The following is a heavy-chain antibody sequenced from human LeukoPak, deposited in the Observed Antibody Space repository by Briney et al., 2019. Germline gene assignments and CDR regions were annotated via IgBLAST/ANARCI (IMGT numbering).Heavy chain of an antibody. D-gene: IGHD2-21*02. V-gene: IGHV3-23*01. CDR2: ISGSGGKT. Sequence: GSLRLSCAPSGFTFSSYAMSWVRQAPGKGLEWVSGISGSGGKTYYADSVKGRFIISRDNSKSTLYLQMNSLRAEDTAVYYCAKVVDCGGDCYSDYWGQGSLVTVSS. CDR3: AKVVDCGGDCYSDY. J-gene: IGHJ4*02. CDR1: GFTFSSYA.